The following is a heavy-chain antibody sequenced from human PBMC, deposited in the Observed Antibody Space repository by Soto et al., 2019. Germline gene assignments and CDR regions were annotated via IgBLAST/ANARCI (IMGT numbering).Heavy chain of an antibody. J-gene: IGHJ5*02. D-gene: IGHD2-15*01. CDR3: ARGPLGYCSGGSCYRLDP. CDR2: INHSGST. V-gene: IGHV4-34*01. CDR1: GGSFSGYY. Sequence: SETLSLTCAVYGGSFSGYYWSWIRQPPGKGLEWIGEINHSGSTNYNPSLKSRVTISIDTSKNQFSLKLSSVTAADTAVYYCARGPLGYCSGGSCYRLDPWGQGTLVTVSS.